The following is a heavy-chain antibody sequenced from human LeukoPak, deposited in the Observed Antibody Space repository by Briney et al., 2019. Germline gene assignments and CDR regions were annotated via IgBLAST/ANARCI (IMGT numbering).Heavy chain of an antibody. J-gene: IGHJ5*02. Sequence: SETLSLTCTVSGGSTSSSSYYWGWIRQPPGKGLEWIGSIYYSGSTYYNPSLKSRVTISVDTSKNQFSLKVTSVTAADTAVYYCARQYGSGTYFPLYNWFDPWGQGTLVTVSS. CDR2: IYYSGST. CDR1: GGSTSSSSYY. D-gene: IGHD3-10*01. CDR3: ARQYGSGTYFPLYNWFDP. V-gene: IGHV4-39*07.